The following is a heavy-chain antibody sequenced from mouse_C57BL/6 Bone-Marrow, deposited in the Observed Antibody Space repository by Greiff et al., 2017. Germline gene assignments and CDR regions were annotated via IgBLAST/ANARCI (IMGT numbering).Heavy chain of an antibody. D-gene: IGHD2-4*01. Sequence: QVQLQQSGAELMKPGASVKLSCKATGYTFTGYWIEWVKQRPGHGLEWIGEILPGSGSTNYNEKFKGKATFTADTSSNTAYMQLSSLTTEDSAIYYCAREADFIYYDYSWFAYWGQGTLGTVSA. CDR3: AREADFIYYDYSWFAY. CDR2: ILPGSGST. CDR1: GYTFTGYW. V-gene: IGHV1-9*01. J-gene: IGHJ3*01.